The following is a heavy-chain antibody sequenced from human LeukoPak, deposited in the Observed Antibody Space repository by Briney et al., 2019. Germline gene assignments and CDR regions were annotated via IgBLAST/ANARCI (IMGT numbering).Heavy chain of an antibody. V-gene: IGHV4-4*02. D-gene: IGHD4-23*01. CDR2: VFHSGNT. J-gene: IGHJ4*02. CDR1: GASVSSANW. CDR3: AGFPEQLLTGSDF. Sequence: SETLPLTCTISGASVSSANWWTWVRQPPGKGLEWIGQVFHSGNTNYNPALESRVTVSVDKSKNQFSFRLSSVTAADTAVYYCAGFPEQLLTGSDFWGQGALVIVSS.